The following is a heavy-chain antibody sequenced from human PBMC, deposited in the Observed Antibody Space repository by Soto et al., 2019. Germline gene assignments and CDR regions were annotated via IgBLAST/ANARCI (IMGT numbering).Heavy chain of an antibody. J-gene: IGHJ4*02. Sequence: SETRSLTCSVSGGSISSDGYYSTWIRQAPGEGLEGIGYIYYSGRTLYNPSLKSRVTISIDTAKNQFALKLISMSAADTTVYFCVRHIRNSPYFFDDWGQGALVTVSS. CDR3: VRHIRNSPYFFDD. V-gene: IGHV4-30-4*01. D-gene: IGHD4-4*01. CDR1: GGSISSDGYY. CDR2: IYYSGRT.